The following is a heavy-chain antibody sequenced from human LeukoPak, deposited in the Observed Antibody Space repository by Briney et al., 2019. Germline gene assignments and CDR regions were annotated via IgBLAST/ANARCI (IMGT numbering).Heavy chain of an antibody. D-gene: IGHD3-10*01. Sequence: GGSLRLSCAASGFTFSSYSMNWVRQAPGKGLEWVSYISSSSSTIYYADSVKGRFTISRDNAKNSLYLQMNSLRAEDTAVYYCARPRGVPPLGAFDIWGQGTMVTVSS. V-gene: IGHV3-48*04. CDR1: GFTFSSYS. CDR2: ISSSSSTI. J-gene: IGHJ3*02. CDR3: ARPRGVPPLGAFDI.